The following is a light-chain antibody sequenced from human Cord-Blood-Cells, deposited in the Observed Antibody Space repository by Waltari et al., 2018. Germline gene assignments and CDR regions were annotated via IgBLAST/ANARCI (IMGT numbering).Light chain of an antibody. Sequence: DIVMTQSPDSVAVSLGERATINCKSSQSVLYSSNNKNYLACYQQKPGQPPKLLIYWSSTRESGVPDRFSGSGSGTDFTLTISSLQAEDVAVYYCQQYYSTPYTFGQGTKLEIK. V-gene: IGKV4-1*01. CDR3: QQYYSTPYT. CDR2: WSS. CDR1: QSVLYSSNNKNY. J-gene: IGKJ2*01.